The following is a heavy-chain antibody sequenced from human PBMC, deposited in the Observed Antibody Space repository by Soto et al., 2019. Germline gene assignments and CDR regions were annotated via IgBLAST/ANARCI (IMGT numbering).Heavy chain of an antibody. CDR2: IIPIFGTA. D-gene: IGHD6-13*01. V-gene: IGHV1-69*06. CDR1: GGTFSSYA. J-gene: IGHJ6*01. CDR3: GSGGSSWYEVGYYYYGMDV. Sequence: ASVKVSCKASGGTFSSYAISWVRQAPGQGLEWMGGIIPIFGTANYAQKFQGRVTITADKTTRTDYMELSSLRSEDTAVYYCGSGGSSWYEVGYYYYGMDVWGQGTTVTVSS.